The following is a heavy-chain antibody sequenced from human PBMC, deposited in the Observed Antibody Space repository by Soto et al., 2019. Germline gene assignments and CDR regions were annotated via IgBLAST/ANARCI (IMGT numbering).Heavy chain of an antibody. J-gene: IGHJ4*02. CDR2: IYSGGYT. Sequence: EVQLVESGGGLIQPGGSLRLSCAVSGFTVSNNYMSWVRQAPGKGLEGVSVIYSGGYTAYGDSVKGRFTISRDNSKNTLFPPKKSLGAAGRAVFYCAAHPGGGGYWGQGTLVTVSS. CDR3: AAHPGGGGY. D-gene: IGHD3-10*01. V-gene: IGHV3-53*01. CDR1: GFTVSNNY.